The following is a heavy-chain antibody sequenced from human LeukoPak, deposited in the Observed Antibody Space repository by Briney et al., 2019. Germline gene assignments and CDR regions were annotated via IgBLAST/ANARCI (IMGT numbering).Heavy chain of an antibody. J-gene: IGHJ6*03. CDR2: ISAYNGNT. V-gene: IGHV1-18*01. CDR1: GYTFTSYG. CDR3: ARDQAGYCSSTSCYDYYYMDV. D-gene: IGHD2-2*01. Sequence: ASVKVSCKACGYTFTSYGISWVRQAPGQGLEWMGWISAYNGNTNYAQKLQGRVTMTTDTSTSTAYMELRSLRSDDTAVYYCARDQAGYCSSTSCYDYYYMDVWGKGTTVTVSS.